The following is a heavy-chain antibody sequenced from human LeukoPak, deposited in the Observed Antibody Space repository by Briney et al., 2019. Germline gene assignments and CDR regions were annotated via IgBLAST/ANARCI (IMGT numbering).Heavy chain of an antibody. D-gene: IGHD3-16*01. Sequence: SETLSLTCAVYGGSFSGYYWSWIRQPPGKGLEWIGEINHSGSTNYNPSLKSRVTISVDTSKNQFSLKLSSVTAADTAVYYCARGNPSKEFGGVSSYYFGYWGQGTLVTVSS. CDR3: ARGNPSKEFGGVSSYYFGY. V-gene: IGHV4-34*01. CDR1: GGSFSGYY. J-gene: IGHJ4*02. CDR2: INHSGST.